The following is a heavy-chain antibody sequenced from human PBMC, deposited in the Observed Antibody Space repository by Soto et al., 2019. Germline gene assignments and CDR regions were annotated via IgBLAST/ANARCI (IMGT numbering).Heavy chain of an antibody. J-gene: IGHJ4*02. CDR1: GASITNDAFF. CDR3: AKMERTQLWLLVQN. D-gene: IGHD5-18*01. CDR2: ITYGGSI. Sequence: SATLSLTCTVSGASITNDAFFWTWVRQHPEKGLEWLAYITYGGSIYYDPSLRSRLTVSIDKSKSQFSLNVRSVTAADTAVYYCAKMERTQLWLLVQNWGQGLLVTVSS. V-gene: IGHV4-31*02.